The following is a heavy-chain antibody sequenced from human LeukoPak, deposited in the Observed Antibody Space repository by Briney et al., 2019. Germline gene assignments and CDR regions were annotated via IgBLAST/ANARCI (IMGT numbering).Heavy chain of an antibody. J-gene: IGHJ4*02. CDR3: ARVLKGRAPFDY. CDR1: GGSFSGYY. V-gene: IGHV4-34*01. CDR2: INHSGST. Sequence: SETLSLTCAAYGGSFSGYYWSWIRQPPGKGLEWIGEINHSGSTNYNPSLKSRVTISVDTSKNQFSLKLSSVTAADTAVYYCARVLKGRAPFDYWGQGTLVTVSS.